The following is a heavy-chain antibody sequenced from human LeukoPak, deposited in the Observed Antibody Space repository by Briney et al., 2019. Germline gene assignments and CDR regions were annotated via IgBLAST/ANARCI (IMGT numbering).Heavy chain of an antibody. CDR2: IYYSGST. V-gene: IGHV4-30-2*01. CDR1: GGSISNGGYY. CDR3: ARDLLFGVLRGFDS. Sequence: KPSQTLSLTCTVSGGSISNGGYYWTWIRQPPGKGLEWIGYIYYSGSTYYNPSLKSRVTMPVDRSKNQFSLRLSSVTAADTAVYYCARDLLFGVLRGFDSWGQGTLVTVSS. J-gene: IGHJ4*02. D-gene: IGHD3-3*01.